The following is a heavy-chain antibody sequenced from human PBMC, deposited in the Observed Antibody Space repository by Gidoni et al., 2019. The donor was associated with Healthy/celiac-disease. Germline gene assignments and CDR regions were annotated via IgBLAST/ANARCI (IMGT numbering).Heavy chain of an antibody. CDR1: GFTFSSYW. D-gene: IGHD3-3*01. J-gene: IGHJ5*02. CDR3: ARGGKRFSFGERGFDP. V-gene: IGHV3-7*01. CDR2: IKQDGSEK. Sequence: EVQLVESGGGLVQPGGSLRLSCAASGFTFSSYWMSWVRQAPGKGLEWVANIKQDGSEKYYVDYVKGRFTISRDNAKNSLYLQMNSLRAEDTAVYYCARGGKRFSFGERGFDPWGQGTLVTVSS.